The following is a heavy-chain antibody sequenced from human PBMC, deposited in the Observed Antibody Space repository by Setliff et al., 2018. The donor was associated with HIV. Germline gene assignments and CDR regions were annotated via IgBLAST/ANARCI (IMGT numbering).Heavy chain of an antibody. CDR3: ARVVDTSGGYWGSFYRYMDV. J-gene: IGHJ6*03. CDR2: IEQDGSEK. D-gene: IGHD3-10*01. CDR1: GFSLSYYR. Sequence: GGSLRLSCAASGFSLSYYRMNWVRQAPGKGLEWVANIEQDGSEKYHVDSVKGRFTISRDNTKNSLYLQMDSLRAEDTAVYYCARVVDTSGGYWGSFYRYMDVWGKGTTVTVSS. V-gene: IGHV3-7*03.